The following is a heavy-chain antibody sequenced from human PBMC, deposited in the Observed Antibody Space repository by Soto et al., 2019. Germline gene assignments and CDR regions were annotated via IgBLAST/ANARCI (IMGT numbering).Heavy chain of an antibody. V-gene: IGHV1-58*02. CDR1: GFTITSSA. J-gene: IGHJ4*02. CDR2: IVVGSGNT. D-gene: IGHD6-13*01. CDR3: AADRIAAAGPPRDY. Sequence: ASVKVSCKASGFTITSSAMQWVRQDRGQRLEWIGWIVVGSGNTNYAQKFQERVTITRDMSTSTAYMELSSLRSEDTAVYYCAADRIAAAGPPRDYWGQGTLVTVSS.